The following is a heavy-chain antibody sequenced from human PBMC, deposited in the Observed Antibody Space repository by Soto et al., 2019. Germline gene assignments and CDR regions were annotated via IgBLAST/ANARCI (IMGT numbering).Heavy chain of an antibody. Sequence: EVQLVESGGGLVKPGGSLRLSCAASGFTFSSYGMNWVRQAPGKGLEWVSSISSSSSYIYYADSVKGRFTISRDNAKNSLYLQMNSLRAEDTAVYYCARGYYDSSGYYHFDYWGQGTLVTVSS. CDR1: GFTFSSYG. D-gene: IGHD3-22*01. CDR3: ARGYYDSSGYYHFDY. J-gene: IGHJ4*02. V-gene: IGHV3-21*01. CDR2: ISSSSSYI.